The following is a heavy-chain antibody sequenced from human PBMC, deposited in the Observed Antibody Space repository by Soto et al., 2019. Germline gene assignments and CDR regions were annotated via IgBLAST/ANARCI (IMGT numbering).Heavy chain of an antibody. CDR3: VRITSTSRALGY. V-gene: IGHV1-18*01. J-gene: IGHJ4*02. Sequence: QVQLVQSGGEVKKPGASVKVSCKASGYTFNLYGITWVRQAPGEGPEWLGWISAQNGNATYAQRFKGRVTMTIETSTTTSYMELGSLTSDDTAIYYCVRITSTSRALGYWGQGTLVTVSS. CDR2: ISAQNGNA. D-gene: IGHD3-3*01. CDR1: GYTFNLYG.